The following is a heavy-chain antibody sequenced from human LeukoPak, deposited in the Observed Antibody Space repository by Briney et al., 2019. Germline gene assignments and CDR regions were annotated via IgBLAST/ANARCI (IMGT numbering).Heavy chain of an antibody. CDR2: INHSGST. V-gene: IGHV4-34*01. D-gene: IGHD3-3*01. Sequence: SETLSLTCAVYGGSFSGYHWSWIRQPPGKGLEWIGEINHSGSTNYNPSLKSRVTISVDTSKNQFSLKLSSVTAADTAVYYCARGLAGRTIRFDPWGQGTLVTVSS. CDR1: GGSFSGYH. J-gene: IGHJ5*02. CDR3: ARGLAGRTIRFDP.